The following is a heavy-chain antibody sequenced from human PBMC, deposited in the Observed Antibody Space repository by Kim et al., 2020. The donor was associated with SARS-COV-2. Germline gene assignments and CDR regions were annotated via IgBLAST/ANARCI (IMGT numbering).Heavy chain of an antibody. CDR2: IYYSGST. CDR3: ARDGTTGPLKDAYGMDV. D-gene: IGHD4-17*01. J-gene: IGHJ6*02. CDR1: GGSISSGGYY. Sequence: SETLSLTCTVSGGSISSGGYYWSWIRQHPGKGLEWIGYIYYSGSTYYNPSLKSRVTISVDTSKNQFSLKLSSVTAAATAVYYCARDGTTGPLKDAYGMDVWGQGTTVTVSS. V-gene: IGHV4-31*03.